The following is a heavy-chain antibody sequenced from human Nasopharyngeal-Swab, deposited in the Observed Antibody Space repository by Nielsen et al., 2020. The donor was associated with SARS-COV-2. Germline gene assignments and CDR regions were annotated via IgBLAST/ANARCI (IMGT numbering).Heavy chain of an antibody. D-gene: IGHD3-3*01. V-gene: IGHV4-31*03. CDR1: GGSISSGGYY. J-gene: IGHJ5*02. CDR3: ARARTRTIFGVVGWFDP. CDR2: IYYSGST. Sequence: SETPSLTCTVSGGSISSGGYYWSWIRQHPGKGLEWIGYIYYSGSTYYNPSLKSRVTISVDTSKNQFSLKLSSVTAADTAVYYCARARTRTIFGVVGWFDPWGQGTLVTVSS.